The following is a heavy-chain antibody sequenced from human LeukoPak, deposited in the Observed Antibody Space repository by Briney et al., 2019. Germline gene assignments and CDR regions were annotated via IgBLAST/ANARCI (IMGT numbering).Heavy chain of an antibody. CDR3: ANSRGAVAGATDY. CDR2: ISGSGGST. D-gene: IGHD6-19*01. V-gene: IGHV3-23*01. J-gene: IGHJ4*02. Sequence: EPGGSLRLSCAASGFTFSSYAMNWVRQAPGKGLEWVSGISGSGGSTYFADSVKGRFTISRDNSKNTLYLQMNSLRVEDTATYYCANSRGAVAGATDYWGQGTLVTVSS. CDR1: GFTFSSYA.